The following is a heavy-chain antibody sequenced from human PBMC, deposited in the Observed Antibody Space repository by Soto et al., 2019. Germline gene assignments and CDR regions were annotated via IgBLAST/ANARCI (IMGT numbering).Heavy chain of an antibody. CDR3: ARGEQYSGRIFDY. CDR1: GDSVSGNSAA. Sequence: PSQTLSLTCGISGDSVSGNSAAWNWLRQSPSRGLEWLGRTYYRSKWYNDYAVSVESRITINPDTSKNHFSLQLNFVTPEDTAVYFCARGEQYSGRIFDYWGQGTLVTVSS. J-gene: IGHJ4*02. V-gene: IGHV6-1*01. CDR2: TYYRSKWYN. D-gene: IGHD1-26*01.